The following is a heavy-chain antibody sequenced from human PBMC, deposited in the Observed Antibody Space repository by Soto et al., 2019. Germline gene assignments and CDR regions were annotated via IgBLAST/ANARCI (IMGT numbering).Heavy chain of an antibody. CDR2: IIPILGIA. D-gene: IGHD2-2*01. CDR3: AREYPTYYYYGMDV. V-gene: IGHV1-69*08. Sequence: QVQLVQSGAEVKKPGSSVKVSCKASGGTFSSYTISWVRQAPGQGLEWMGRIIPILGIANYAQKFQGRVTSTADKSTRTAYMELSSLRSEDTAVYYCAREYPTYYYYGMDVWGQGTPVTVSS. J-gene: IGHJ6*02. CDR1: GGTFSSYT.